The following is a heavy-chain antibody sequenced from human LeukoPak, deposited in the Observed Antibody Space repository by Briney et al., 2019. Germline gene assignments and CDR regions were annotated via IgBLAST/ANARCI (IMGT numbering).Heavy chain of an antibody. CDR3: ATSRDGYKFGKWTLIDY. D-gene: IGHD5-24*01. J-gene: IGHJ4*02. V-gene: IGHV1-69*05. CDR2: IIPISGTA. Sequence: GSSVKVSCKASGGTFSSYAISWVRQAPGQGLEWMGGIIPISGTANYAQKFQGRVTITTDESTSTAYMELSSLRSEDTAVYYCATSRDGYKFGKWTLIDYWGQGTLVTVSS. CDR1: GGTFSSYA.